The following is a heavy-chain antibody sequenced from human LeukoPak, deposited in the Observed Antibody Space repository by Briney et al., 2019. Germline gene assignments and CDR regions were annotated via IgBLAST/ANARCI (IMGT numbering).Heavy chain of an antibody. Sequence: GGSLRLSCSASGFTVSSDYMSWVRQAPGKGLEWVSVIYSGGNTYYTDSVKGRFTISRDNSKDTLYLQMNSLRAEDTALYYCARGVYYGSGSYIGDPWGQGTLVTVSS. CDR2: IYSGGNT. CDR3: ARGVYYGSGSYIGDP. CDR1: GFTVSSDY. D-gene: IGHD3-10*01. V-gene: IGHV3-53*01. J-gene: IGHJ5*02.